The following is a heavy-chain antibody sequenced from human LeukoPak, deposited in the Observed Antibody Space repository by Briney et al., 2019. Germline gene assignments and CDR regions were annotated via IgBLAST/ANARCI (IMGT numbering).Heavy chain of an antibody. CDR2: IDWDDDK. CDR3: ARIRTYYDILTGYHAWGSFDY. CDR1: GFSLSTSGMC. Sequence: SGPALVKPKQTLTLTCTLSGFSLSTSGMCVSWIRQPPGKALEWLARIDWDDDKYYRTSLKTRLTISKDTSKNQVVLTMTNMDPVDTATYYCARIRTYYDILTGYHAWGSFDYWGQGTLVTVSS. V-gene: IGHV2-70*11. J-gene: IGHJ4*02. D-gene: IGHD3-9*01.